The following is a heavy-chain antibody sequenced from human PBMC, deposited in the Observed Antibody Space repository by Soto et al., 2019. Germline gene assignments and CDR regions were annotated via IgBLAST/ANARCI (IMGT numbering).Heavy chain of an antibody. Sequence: PSETLSLTCAVYGGSFSGYYWSWIRQPPGKGLEWIGEINHSGSTNYNPSLKSRVTISVDTSKNQFSLKLSSVTAADTAVYYCARVYLSYDFWSGYYSYYYYMDVWGRGTLVTVSS. V-gene: IGHV4-34*01. D-gene: IGHD3-3*01. CDR1: GGSFSGYY. CDR2: INHSGST. J-gene: IGHJ6*03. CDR3: ARVYLSYDFWSGYYSYYYYMDV.